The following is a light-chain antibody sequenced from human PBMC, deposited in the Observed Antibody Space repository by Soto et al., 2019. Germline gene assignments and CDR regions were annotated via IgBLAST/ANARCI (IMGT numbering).Light chain of an antibody. CDR3: QRYGSSGT. Sequence: DIVLTQSPGTLSLSPGERATLSCRASQSVSNNYLAWYQQKPGQAPRLLIYGASNRATGIPDRFSGSGSGTDFTLTISRLEPEDFAVYYCQRYGSSGTFGQGTKVDIK. J-gene: IGKJ1*01. CDR2: GAS. CDR1: QSVSNNY. V-gene: IGKV3-20*01.